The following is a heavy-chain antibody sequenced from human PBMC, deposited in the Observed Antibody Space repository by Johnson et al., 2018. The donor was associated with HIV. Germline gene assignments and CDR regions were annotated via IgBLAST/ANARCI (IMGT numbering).Heavy chain of an antibody. D-gene: IGHD3-16*02. CDR3: ARVGYHDAFDI. CDR1: GFTFSSYD. CDR2: IGTAGDT. Sequence: VQLVESGGGLVQPGRSLRLSCAASGFTFSSYDMHWVRQATGKGLEWVSAIGTAGDTYYPGSVKGRFTISRENAKNSLYLQMNSLRAGDTAVYYCARVGYHDAFDIWGQGTMVTVSS. V-gene: IGHV3-13*01. J-gene: IGHJ3*02.